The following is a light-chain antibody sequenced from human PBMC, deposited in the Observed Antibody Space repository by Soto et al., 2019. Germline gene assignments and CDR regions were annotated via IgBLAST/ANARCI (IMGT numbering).Light chain of an antibody. V-gene: IGKV3-20*01. CDR2: AAS. CDR3: QQYGGAVTGW. J-gene: IGKJ1*01. Sequence: EVVLTQSPGTVSLSPGERATLSCRASQSVTSNYLAWYQQKPGQAPRLLIYAASSRATGIPDGFSGSGSGTDCTLRISGVEPEDFAVYSCQQYGGAVTGWFGRGTMVEIK. CDR1: QSVTSNY.